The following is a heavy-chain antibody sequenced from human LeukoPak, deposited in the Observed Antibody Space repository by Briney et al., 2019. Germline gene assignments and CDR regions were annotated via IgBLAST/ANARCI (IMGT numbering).Heavy chain of an antibody. CDR1: GFTFHYYV. Sequence: GGSVRHLRAPTGFTFHYYVMHLGRPAPGKGAELVSLLSRAGSETPYANSVKGRFNISRHNSKNSLYLQMNSLRSEATAFYYCVKDLADVMMVEAAMDSWGQGILVTVSS. CDR2: LSRAGSET. J-gene: IGHJ4*02. D-gene: IGHD2-15*01. CDR3: VKDLADVMMVEAAMDS. V-gene: IGHV3-43*02.